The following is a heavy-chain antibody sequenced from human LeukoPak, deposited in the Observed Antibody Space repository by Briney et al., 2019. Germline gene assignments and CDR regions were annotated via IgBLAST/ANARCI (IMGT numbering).Heavy chain of an antibody. D-gene: IGHD2-15*01. Sequence: PGGPLRLSCAASGFTFSSYSMHWVRQAPGKGLEWVSSISSSSSYIYYAHSVKGRFTISSDNAKNSLYPQINNLRAEDTAVYYCARGAPEGCSGGSCYSLGLTHLNYWGQGTLVTVSS. CDR3: ARGAPEGCSGGSCYSLGLTHLNY. J-gene: IGHJ4*02. CDR1: GFTFSSYS. V-gene: IGHV3-21*01. CDR2: ISSSSSYI.